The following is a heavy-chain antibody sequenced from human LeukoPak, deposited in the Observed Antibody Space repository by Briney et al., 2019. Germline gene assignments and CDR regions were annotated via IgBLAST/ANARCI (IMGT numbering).Heavy chain of an antibody. J-gene: IGHJ4*02. CDR1: GYTFTSYG. CDR2: ISAYNGNT. CDR3: ARDIGYYDSSGYYDY. V-gene: IGHV1-18*01. D-gene: IGHD3-22*01. Sequence: EASVKVSCKASGYTFTSYGISWVRQAPGQGLEWMGWISAYNGNTNYAQKLQGRVTMTTDTSTSTAYMELRSLRSDDTAVYYCARDIGYYDSSGYYDYWGQGTLVTVSS.